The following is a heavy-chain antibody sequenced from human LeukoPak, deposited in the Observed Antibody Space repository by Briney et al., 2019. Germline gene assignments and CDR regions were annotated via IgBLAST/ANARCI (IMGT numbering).Heavy chain of an antibody. V-gene: IGHV3-74*01. CDR1: GFTFSSYW. J-gene: IGHJ4*02. CDR3: ARGGHHYHSSGYYGETNFDY. CDR2: ISSGESST. Sequence: PVGSLRLSCAASGFTFSSYWMHWVRQDPGKGLVWVSRISSGESSTSYADSVKGRFTISRDNAKNTLYLQMTSMRAEDTALYYCARGGHHYHSSGYYGETNFDYWGQGTLVTVSS. D-gene: IGHD3-22*01.